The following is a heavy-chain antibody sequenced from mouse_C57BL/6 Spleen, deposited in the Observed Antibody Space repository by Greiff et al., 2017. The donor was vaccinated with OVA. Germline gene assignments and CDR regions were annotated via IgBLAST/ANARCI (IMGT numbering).Heavy chain of an antibody. CDR3: ARSTYDYEGYFDF. CDR2: IDPSDSYT. CDR1: GYTFTSYW. D-gene: IGHD2-4*01. V-gene: IGHV1-50*01. Sequence: QVQLQQPGAELVKPGASVKLSCKASGYTFTSYWMQWVKQRPGQGLEWIGEIDPSDSYTNYNQKFKGKATLTVDTSSSTASMQLSSLTSEDSVVYYCARSTYDYEGYFDFWGTGTPVTVSS. J-gene: IGHJ1*03.